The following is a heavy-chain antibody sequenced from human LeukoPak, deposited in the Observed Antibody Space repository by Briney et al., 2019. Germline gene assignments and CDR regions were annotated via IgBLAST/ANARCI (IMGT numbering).Heavy chain of an antibody. D-gene: IGHD3-22*01. J-gene: IGHJ3*02. CDR2: ISAYNGNT. Sequence: ASVKVSCKASGYTFTSYGISWVRQAPGQGLEWMGWISAYNGNTNYAQKLQGRVTMTRSTSISTAYMELSSLISEDTAVYYCTRGAYYDSSGYYHFDAFDIWGQGTLVTVSS. CDR3: TRGAYYDSSGYYHFDAFDI. V-gene: IGHV1-18*04. CDR1: GYTFTSYG.